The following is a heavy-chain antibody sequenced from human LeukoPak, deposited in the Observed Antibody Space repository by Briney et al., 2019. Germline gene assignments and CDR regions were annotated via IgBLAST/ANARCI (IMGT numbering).Heavy chain of an antibody. CDR3: ARDGYYDSSLNGGGAY. V-gene: IGHV3-21*01. D-gene: IGHD3-22*01. CDR1: GFTFSSYS. CDR2: ISSSSSYI. Sequence: GGSLRLSCAASGFTFSSYSMNWVRQAPGKGLEWVSSISSSSSYIYYADSVKGRFTISRDNAKNSLYLQMNSLRAEDTAVYYCARDGYYDSSLNGGGAYWGQGTLVTVSS. J-gene: IGHJ4*02.